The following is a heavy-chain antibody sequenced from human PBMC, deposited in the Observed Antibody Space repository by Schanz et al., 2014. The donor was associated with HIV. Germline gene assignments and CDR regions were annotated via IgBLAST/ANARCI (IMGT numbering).Heavy chain of an antibody. CDR1: GFTFSSYA. J-gene: IGHJ3*02. CDR2: VSGSGAGT. CDR3: AKDPTYGDYGGDAFDI. Sequence: EVLMLESGGGLVQPGGSLRLSCTASGFTFSSYAINWVRQAPGRGLEWVSAVSGSGAGTFYADSVKGRFTISRDNSKNTLYLQMNSLRAEDTAVYYCAKDPTYGDYGGDAFDIWGQGTMVTVSS. V-gene: IGHV3-23*01. D-gene: IGHD4-17*01.